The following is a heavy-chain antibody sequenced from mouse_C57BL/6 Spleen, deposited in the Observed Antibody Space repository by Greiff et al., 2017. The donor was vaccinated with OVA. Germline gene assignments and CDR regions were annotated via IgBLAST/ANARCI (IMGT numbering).Heavy chain of an antibody. CDR3: ARVGNYLVYFDV. CDR1: GYSITSVYY. D-gene: IGHD2-1*01. Sequence: EVKLQESGPGLVKPSQSLSLTCSVTGYSITSVYYWTWIRQFPGNKLEWMGYISYDGSNNYNPSLKNRISITRDTSKNQFFLKLNSVTTEDTATYYCARVGNYLVYFDVWGTGTTVTVSS. CDR2: ISYDGSN. V-gene: IGHV3-6*01. J-gene: IGHJ1*03.